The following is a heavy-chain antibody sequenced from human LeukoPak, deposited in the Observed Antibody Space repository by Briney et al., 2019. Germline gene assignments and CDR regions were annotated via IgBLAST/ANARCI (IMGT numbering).Heavy chain of an antibody. J-gene: IGHJ4*02. Sequence: SETLSLTCTVSGGSISSYYWSWIRQPPGKGLEWIGYIYYSGSTNYNPSPKSRVTISVDTSKNQFSLKLSSVTAADTAVYYCARHPPEWLVQKGYFDYWGQGTLVTVSS. CDR1: GGSISSYY. D-gene: IGHD6-19*01. CDR2: IYYSGST. CDR3: ARHPPEWLVQKGYFDY. V-gene: IGHV4-59*08.